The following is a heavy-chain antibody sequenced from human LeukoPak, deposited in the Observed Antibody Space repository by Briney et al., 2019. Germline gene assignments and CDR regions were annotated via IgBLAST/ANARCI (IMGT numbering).Heavy chain of an antibody. J-gene: IGHJ4*02. Sequence: ASETLSLTYAVYGGSFSGYYWSWIRQPPGKGLEWIGYIYYSGSTNYNPSLKSRVTISVDTSKNQFSLKLSSVTAADTAVYYCARHAIVGATIPGRFDYWGQGTLVTVSS. D-gene: IGHD1-26*01. CDR3: ARHAIVGATIPGRFDY. CDR1: GGSFSGYY. CDR2: IYYSGST. V-gene: IGHV4-59*08.